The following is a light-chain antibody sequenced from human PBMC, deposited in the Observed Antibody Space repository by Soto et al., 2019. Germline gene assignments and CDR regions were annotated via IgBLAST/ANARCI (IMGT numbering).Light chain of an antibody. J-gene: IGKJ1*01. Sequence: DIPLTQSPSFLSASVGDRVTITWRASQGMSSYLAWYQQKPGKAPKLLIYAASTLQSGVPSRFSGSGSGTEFTLTISSLQPEDFATYYCQQLNSYPRTFGQGTKVEIK. CDR2: AAS. V-gene: IGKV1-9*01. CDR3: QQLNSYPRT. CDR1: QGMSSY.